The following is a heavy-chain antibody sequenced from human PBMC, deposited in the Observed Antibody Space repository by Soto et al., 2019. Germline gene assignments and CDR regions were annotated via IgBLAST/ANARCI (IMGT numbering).Heavy chain of an antibody. Sequence: QVQLVESGGGVVQPGRSLRLSCAASGFTFSSYGMHWVRQAPGEGLEWVAFIRYDGSKKSSADSVKGRFTISRDNSKNTVWLQVNSLRVEDTDVYYCARAVMTTLLTPGYWGQGTLVTVSS. V-gene: IGHV3-33*01. J-gene: IGHJ4*02. CDR1: GFTFSSYG. CDR3: ARAVMTTLLTPGY. D-gene: IGHD4-17*01. CDR2: IRYDGSKK.